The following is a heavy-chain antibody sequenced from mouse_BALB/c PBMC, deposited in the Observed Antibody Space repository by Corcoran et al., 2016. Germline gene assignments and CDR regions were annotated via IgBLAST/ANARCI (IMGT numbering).Heavy chain of an antibody. Sequence: EVHLHKSEPELVKPGASLKISCKASGYSFTGNYMNWVKQSHVKSLEWIGRINPYNGATSYNKNFKDKASLTVDKSSSTAYMELHSLTSEDSAVYYCARTGSYYFDYWGQGTTLTVSS. D-gene: IGHD4-1*01. V-gene: IGHV1-26*01. CDR1: GYSFTGNY. CDR2: INPYNGAT. CDR3: ARTGSYYFDY. J-gene: IGHJ2*01.